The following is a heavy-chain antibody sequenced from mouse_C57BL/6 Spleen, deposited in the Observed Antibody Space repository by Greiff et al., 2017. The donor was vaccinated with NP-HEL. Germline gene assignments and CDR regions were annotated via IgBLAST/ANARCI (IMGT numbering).Heavy chain of an antibody. CDR1: GYTFTSYW. J-gene: IGHJ3*01. D-gene: IGHD2-4*01. V-gene: IGHV1-52*01. CDR3: AIYYDYDEGLAY. CDR2: IDPSDSET. Sequence: QVQLQQPGAELVRPGSSVKLSCKASGYTFTSYWMHWVKQRPIQGLEWIGNIDPSDSETHYNQKFKDKATLTVDKSSSTAYMQLSSLTSEDSAVYYCAIYYDYDEGLAYWGQGTLVTVSA.